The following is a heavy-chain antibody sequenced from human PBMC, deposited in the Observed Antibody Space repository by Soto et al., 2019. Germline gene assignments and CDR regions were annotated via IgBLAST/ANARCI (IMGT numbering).Heavy chain of an antibody. J-gene: IGHJ6*02. CDR3: VRAPDYSLYAMDV. Sequence: GGSLRLSCAASGFSFRNHGMNWVRQTPGRGLEWVSYINGRSNYIYYADSVKGRFTVSRDNAKDSLFLQMHSLGAEDTAVYYCVRAPDYSLYAMDVWGQGTTVTVSS. CDR1: GFSFRNHG. V-gene: IGHV3-21*01. D-gene: IGHD4-4*01. CDR2: INGRSNYI.